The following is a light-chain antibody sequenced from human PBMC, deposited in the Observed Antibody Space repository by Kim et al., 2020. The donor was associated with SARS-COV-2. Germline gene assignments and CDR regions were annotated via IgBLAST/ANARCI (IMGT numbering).Light chain of an antibody. CDR1: QSISSW. J-gene: IGKJ2*01. Sequence: SASVGDGVTITCRASQSISSWLAWYQQKPGKAPKLLIYKASSLESGVPSRFSGSGSGTEFTLTISSLQPDDFATYYCQQYNSYSSTFGQGTKLDI. CDR3: QQYNSYSST. V-gene: IGKV1-5*03. CDR2: KAS.